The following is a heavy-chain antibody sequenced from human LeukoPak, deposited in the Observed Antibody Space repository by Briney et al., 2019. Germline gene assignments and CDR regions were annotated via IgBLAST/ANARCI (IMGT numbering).Heavy chain of an antibody. CDR2: INQDGSGK. Sequence: GSLRLSCAASGLTFSRCWMSWVRQAPGKGLEWVADINQDGSGKYYVDSVKGRFTVSRDNAKNSLYLQMNSLRAEDTAVYYCARDPDHGALDYWGQGTPVTVSS. CDR3: ARDPDHGALDY. CDR1: GLTFSRCW. D-gene: IGHD4-17*01. V-gene: IGHV3-7*01. J-gene: IGHJ4*02.